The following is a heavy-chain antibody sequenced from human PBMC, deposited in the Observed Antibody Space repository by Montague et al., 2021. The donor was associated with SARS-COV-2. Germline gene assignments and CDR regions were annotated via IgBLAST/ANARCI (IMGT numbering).Heavy chain of an antibody. Sequence: SLRLSCAASGFSVSSNYMSWVRQAPGKGLEWVSLIYSGGSTSSADSVQGRFTTSRDNSKNTLFLQMNSLRAEDTAVYYCARDLDGAFDIWGQGTRVTVSS. CDR2: IYSGGST. V-gene: IGHV3-66*02. CDR1: GFSVSSNY. CDR3: ARDLDGAFDI. J-gene: IGHJ3*02.